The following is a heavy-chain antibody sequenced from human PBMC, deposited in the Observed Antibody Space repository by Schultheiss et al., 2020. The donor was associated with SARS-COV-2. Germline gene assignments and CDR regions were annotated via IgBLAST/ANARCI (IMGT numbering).Heavy chain of an antibody. CDR2: INPNSGGT. Sequence: ASVKVSCKASGGTFSSYAISWVRQAPGQGLEWMGWINPNSGGTNYAQKFQGRVTMTRDTSISTAYMELSRLRSDDTAVYYCARYAGSGSSPFDYWGQGTLVTVSS. V-gene: IGHV1-2*02. CDR3: ARYAGSGSSPFDY. CDR1: GGTFSSYA. D-gene: IGHD1-26*01. J-gene: IGHJ4*02.